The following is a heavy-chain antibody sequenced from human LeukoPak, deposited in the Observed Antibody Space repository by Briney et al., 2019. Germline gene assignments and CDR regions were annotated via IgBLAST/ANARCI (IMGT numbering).Heavy chain of an antibody. V-gene: IGHV1-2*02. J-gene: IGHJ6*03. Sequence: ASVKVSCKTSGYTFTNYAINWVRQAPGQGLEWMGWINPNSGGTNYAQKFQGRVTMTRDTSISTAYMELSSLRSDDTAVYYCARGGLERAYYYYMDVWGKGTTVTVSS. CDR3: ARGGLERAYYYYMDV. CDR1: GYTFTNYA. D-gene: IGHD1-1*01. CDR2: INPNSGGT.